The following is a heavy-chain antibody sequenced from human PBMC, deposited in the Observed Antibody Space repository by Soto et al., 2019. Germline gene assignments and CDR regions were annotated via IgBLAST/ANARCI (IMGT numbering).Heavy chain of an antibody. CDR2: IYYSGST. Sequence: SETLSLTCTVSGGSISSGDYYWSWIRQPPGKGLEWIGYIYYSGSTYYNPSLMSRVTISVDTSKNQFSLKLSFVTAADTAVYYCARQGLTGYQFVEYWGQGTLVTVSS. V-gene: IGHV4-30-4*01. D-gene: IGHD3-9*01. CDR3: ARQGLTGYQFVEY. CDR1: GGSISSGDYY. J-gene: IGHJ4*02.